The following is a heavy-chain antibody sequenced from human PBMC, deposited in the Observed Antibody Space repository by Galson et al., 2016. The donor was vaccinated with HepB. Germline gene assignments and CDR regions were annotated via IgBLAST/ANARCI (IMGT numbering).Heavy chain of an antibody. Sequence: SLRLSCAASGFSFSSNWMSWVRQAPGRGLEWVANIDQDGSQRYYVDSVKGRFTISRDNSKNTVFLQMNSLRVDDTAVYYCAKSAYSGHYYAMGGYWGQGTLVTVSS. CDR2: IDQDGSQR. J-gene: IGHJ4*02. D-gene: IGHD3-22*01. V-gene: IGHV3-7*01. CDR1: GFSFSSNW. CDR3: AKSAYSGHYYAMGGY.